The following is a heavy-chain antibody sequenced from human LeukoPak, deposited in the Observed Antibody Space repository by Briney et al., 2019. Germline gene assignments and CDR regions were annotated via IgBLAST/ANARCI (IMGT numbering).Heavy chain of an antibody. CDR1: GYSISSGHY. D-gene: IGHD6-13*01. J-gene: IGHJ5*02. CDR3: ARGLGYSSSWYPYNWFGP. CDR2: IYYSGST. V-gene: IGHV4-61*05. Sequence: KPSETLSLTCTVSGYSISSGHYWGWIRQPPGKGLEWIGYIYYSGSTNYNPSLKSRVTISVDTSKNQFSLKLSSVTAADTAVYYCARGLGYSSSWYPYNWFGPWGQGTLVTVSS.